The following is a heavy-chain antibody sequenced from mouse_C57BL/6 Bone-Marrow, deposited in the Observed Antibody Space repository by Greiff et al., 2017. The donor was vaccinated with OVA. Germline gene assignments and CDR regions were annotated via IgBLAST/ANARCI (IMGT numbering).Heavy chain of an antibody. V-gene: IGHV10-1*01. CDR1: GFSFNTYA. D-gene: IGHD1-1*02. CDR3: VRQGVAPYYAMDY. CDR2: IRSKSNNYAT. Sequence: EVKLVESGGGLVQPKGSLKLSCAASGFSFNTYAMNWVRQAPGKGLEWVARIRSKSNNYATYYADSVKDRFTISRDDSESMLYLQMNNLKTEDTAMYYCVRQGVAPYYAMDYWGQGTSVTVSS. J-gene: IGHJ4*01.